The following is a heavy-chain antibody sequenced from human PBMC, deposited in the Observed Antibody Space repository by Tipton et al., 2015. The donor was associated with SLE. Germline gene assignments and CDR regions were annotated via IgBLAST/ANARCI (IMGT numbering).Heavy chain of an antibody. D-gene: IGHD2-8*01. J-gene: IGHJ6*02. CDR2: IFYGESGRT. Sequence: TLSLTCTVSGDSMSSTDDFWGWIRQPPGKGLQWIGTIFYGESGRTDYSPSLKSRVTMSVDTAKNQFSLKLTSVTAADTAVYYCARGMLTWRGAIVGVDVWGQGTTVTVSS. CDR1: GDSMSSTDDF. V-gene: IGHV4-39*07. CDR3: ARGMLTWRGAIVGVDV.